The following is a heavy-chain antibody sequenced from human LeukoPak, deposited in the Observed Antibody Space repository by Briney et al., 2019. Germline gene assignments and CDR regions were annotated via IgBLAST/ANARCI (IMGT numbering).Heavy chain of an antibody. V-gene: IGHV4-39*07. CDR3: ARDGHALSITMVRGAAQVVAFDI. J-gene: IGHJ3*02. Sequence: SETLSLTCTVSGGSISSSSYYWGWLRQPPGKGLEWIGSIYYSGSTYYNPSLKSRVTISVDTSKNQFSLKLSSVTAADTAVYYCARDGHALSITMVRGAAQVVAFDIWGQGTMVTVSS. D-gene: IGHD3-10*01. CDR2: IYYSGST. CDR1: GGSISSSSYY.